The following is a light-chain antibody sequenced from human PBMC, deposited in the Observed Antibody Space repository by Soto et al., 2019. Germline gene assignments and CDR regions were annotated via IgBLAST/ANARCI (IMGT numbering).Light chain of an antibody. CDR1: ERLSSVY. Sequence: EIVLTQSPGTLSLSPGERATLSCRASERLSSVYLAWYQQRPGQPPRLLIYGASNRATGIPDRFSGSGSGTDFTLIINRLGPEDVAIYYCHQYGGSPRITFGQGTRLEIK. CDR3: HQYGGSPRIT. CDR2: GAS. V-gene: IGKV3-20*01. J-gene: IGKJ5*01.